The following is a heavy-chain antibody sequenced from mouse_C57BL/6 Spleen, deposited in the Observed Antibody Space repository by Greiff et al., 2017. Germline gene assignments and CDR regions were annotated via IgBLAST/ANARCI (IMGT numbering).Heavy chain of an antibody. CDR2: IDPNSGGT. D-gene: IGHD1-1*01. CDR1: GYTFTSYW. Sequence: VQLQQSRAELVKPGASVKLSCKASGYTFTSYWMHWVKQRPGRGLEWIGRIDPNSGGTKYNEKFKSKATLTVDKPSSTAYMQLSSLTSEDSAVYYCARGDYGSSYYFDYWGQGTTLTVSS. V-gene: IGHV1-72*01. J-gene: IGHJ2*01. CDR3: ARGDYGSSYYFDY.